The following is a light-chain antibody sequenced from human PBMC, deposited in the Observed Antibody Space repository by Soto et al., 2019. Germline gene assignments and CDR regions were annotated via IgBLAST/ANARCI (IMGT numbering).Light chain of an antibody. V-gene: IGLV2-11*01. CDR3: CSYAGDYAFV. J-gene: IGLJ1*01. CDR2: DVI. CDR1: SSDVGVYKY. Sequence: QSALIQPRSVSGSPGQSVTISCTGTSSDVGVYKYVSWYRQHPGKAPKLMIYDVITRPSGVPDLFSGSKSGNTASLTISGLQAEDDADYYCCSYAGDYAFVFGTGTKVAVL.